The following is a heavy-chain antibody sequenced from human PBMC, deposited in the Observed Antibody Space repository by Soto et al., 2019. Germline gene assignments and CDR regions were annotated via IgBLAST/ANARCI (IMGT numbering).Heavy chain of an antibody. D-gene: IGHD6-6*01. CDR1: GYSLTSGYH. CDR2: IYHSGTT. V-gene: IGHV4-38-2*02. Sequence: ETLSPTCCVSGYSLTSGYHWCWIRQPPGKGLEWIVTIYHSGTTYYNPSLMSRVTMSVDTSKNQFSLKVTSATAADKAVYFCVRVYGRSSCFFDSWGQGTLVTVYS. J-gene: IGHJ4*02. CDR3: VRVYGRSSCFFDS.